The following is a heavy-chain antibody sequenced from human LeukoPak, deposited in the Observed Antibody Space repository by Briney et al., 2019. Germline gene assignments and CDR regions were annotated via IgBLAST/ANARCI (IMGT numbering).Heavy chain of an antibody. CDR1: GGSISSYY. D-gene: IGHD3-10*01. CDR2: IFYNGNT. V-gene: IGHV4-59*01. Sequence: SETLSLTCAVFGGSISSYYWSWIRQPPGKGLEWIGYIFYNGNTNYNPSLRSRVTMSLDTSKNQFSLKLTSVTAADTAVYYCARDGAYGSGSYYPFDYWGQGTLVTVSS. CDR3: ARDGAYGSGSYYPFDY. J-gene: IGHJ4*02.